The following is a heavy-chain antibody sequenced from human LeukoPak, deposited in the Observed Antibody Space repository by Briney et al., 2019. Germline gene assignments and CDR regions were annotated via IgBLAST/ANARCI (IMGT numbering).Heavy chain of an antibody. CDR2: IYTSGST. CDR3: ARGIGYCSGGSCYYAFDI. J-gene: IGHJ3*02. V-gene: IGHV4-61*02. CDR1: GGSISSGSYY. D-gene: IGHD2-15*01. Sequence: SETLSLTCTVSGGSISSGSYYWSWLRQPAGKGLEWIGRIYTSGSTNYNPSLKSRVTISVDTSRNQFSLKLSSVTAADTAVHYCARGIGYCSGGSCYYAFDIWGQGTMVTVSS.